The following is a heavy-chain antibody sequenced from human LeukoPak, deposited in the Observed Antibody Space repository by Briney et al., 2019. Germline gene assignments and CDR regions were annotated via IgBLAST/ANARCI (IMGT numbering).Heavy chain of an antibody. Sequence: GASVKVSCKASGYTFTGYYMHWVRQAPGQGLEWMGWINPNSGGTNYAQKFQGWVTMTRDTSISTAYMELSSLRSEDTAVYYCARPTTRPATTYCHWGQGTLVT. D-gene: IGHD1-1*01. V-gene: IGHV1-2*04. CDR1: GYTFTGYY. J-gene: IGHJ4*02. CDR2: INPNSGGT. CDR3: ARPTTRPATTYCH.